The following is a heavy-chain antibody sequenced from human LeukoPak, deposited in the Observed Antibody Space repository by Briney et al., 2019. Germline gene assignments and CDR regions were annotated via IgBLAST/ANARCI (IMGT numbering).Heavy chain of an antibody. CDR3: ARGGLRYYYGMDV. CDR2: IYYSGST. V-gene: IGHV4-59*12. J-gene: IGHJ6*02. Sequence: SETLSLTCTVSGGSISSYYWSWIRQPPGKGLEWIGYIYYSGSTNYNPSLKSRVTISVDTSKNQFSLKLSSVTAADTAVYYCARGGLRYYYGMDVWGQGTTVTVSS. CDR1: GGSISSYY. D-gene: IGHD3/OR15-3a*01.